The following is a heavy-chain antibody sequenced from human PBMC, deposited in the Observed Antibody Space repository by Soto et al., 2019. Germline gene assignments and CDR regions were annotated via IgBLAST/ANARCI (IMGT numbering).Heavy chain of an antibody. CDR2: IKQDGSEK. D-gene: IGHD3-10*01. CDR3: ARDFRPYYYGSGSYGLGY. CDR1: GFTFSSYW. Sequence: EVQLVESGGGLVQPGGSLRLSCAASGFTFSSYWMSWVRQAPGKGLEWVANIKQDGSEKYYVDSVKGRFTISRDNAKNSLYLQLNSLRAEDTAVYYCARDFRPYYYGSGSYGLGYWGQGTLVTVSS. V-gene: IGHV3-7*05. J-gene: IGHJ4*02.